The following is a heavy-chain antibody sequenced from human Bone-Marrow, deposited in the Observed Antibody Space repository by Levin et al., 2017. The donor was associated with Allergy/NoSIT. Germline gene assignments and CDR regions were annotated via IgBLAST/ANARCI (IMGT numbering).Heavy chain of an antibody. Sequence: EASVKVSCKASGYTFTGYYMHWVRQAPGQGLEWMGWINPNSGGTHHAQKFQGRVTMTRDTSFSTAYMELGRLKSDDTALYYCATSSPGSGRSPFDYWGQGTLVTVSS. CDR2: INPNSGGT. CDR1: GYTFTGYY. CDR3: ATSSPGSGRSPFDY. D-gene: IGHD6-19*01. J-gene: IGHJ4*02. V-gene: IGHV1-2*02.